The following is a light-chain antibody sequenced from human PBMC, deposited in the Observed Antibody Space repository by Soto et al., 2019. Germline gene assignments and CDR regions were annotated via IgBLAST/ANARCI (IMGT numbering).Light chain of an antibody. Sequence: EIVMTQFPAALSVSPGERVTLSCRASQSVSTKLAWYLQKPGQGPRLLIYGASTRATGIPARFSGSGSGTEFTLTISSLQSEDFAVYYCQQYNNWPPFTFGQGTRLKIK. V-gene: IGKV3-15*01. J-gene: IGKJ5*01. CDR3: QQYNNWPPFT. CDR1: QSVSTK. CDR2: GAS.